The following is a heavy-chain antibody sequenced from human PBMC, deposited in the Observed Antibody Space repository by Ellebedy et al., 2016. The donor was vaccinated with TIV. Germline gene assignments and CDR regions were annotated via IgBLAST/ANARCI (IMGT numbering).Heavy chain of an antibody. V-gene: IGHV3-23*01. CDR1: GFTFSSYA. CDR3: ARLMTTLSAWWFDS. CDR2: ILGSGGGT. D-gene: IGHD4-11*01. J-gene: IGHJ5*01. Sequence: GESLKISCAASGFTFSSYAMSWVRQAPGKGLEWVSAILGSGGGTYYADSVKGRFTISRDNSKNTLYLQMNSLRAEDTAVYYCARLMTTLSAWWFDSWGQGSLVTVSP.